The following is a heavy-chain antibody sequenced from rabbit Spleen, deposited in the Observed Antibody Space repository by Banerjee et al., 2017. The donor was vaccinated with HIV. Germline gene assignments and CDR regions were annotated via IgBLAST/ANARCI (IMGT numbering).Heavy chain of an antibody. Sequence: QSLEESGGDLVKPGASLTLTCTASGFSFSAGYYMCWVRQAPGKGLEWIGYIDPVFGITYYANWVNGRFSISRDNAQNTVFLQMTSLTAADTATYFCTRADIAAHNFDLWGQGTLVTVS. CDR3: TRADIAAHNFDL. CDR1: GFSFSAGYY. V-gene: IGHV1S40*01. CDR2: IDPVFGIT. J-gene: IGHJ4*01.